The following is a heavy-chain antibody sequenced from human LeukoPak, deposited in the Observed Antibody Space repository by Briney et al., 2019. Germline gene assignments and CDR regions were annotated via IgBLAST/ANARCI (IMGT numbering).Heavy chain of an antibody. V-gene: IGHV4-39*07. CDR3: ASGGLLAFDP. Sequence: SETLSLTCTVSGGSISSSSYYWGWIRQPPGKGLEWIGSIYYRGSTYYIPSLKSRVTMSVDTSKNQFSLKLSSVTAADTAVYYCASGGLLAFDPWGQGTLVTVSS. CDR1: GGSISSSSYY. CDR2: IYYRGST. J-gene: IGHJ5*02.